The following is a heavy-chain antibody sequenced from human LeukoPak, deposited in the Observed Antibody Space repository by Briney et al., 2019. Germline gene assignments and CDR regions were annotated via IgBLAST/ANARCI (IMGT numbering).Heavy chain of an antibody. J-gene: IGHJ4*02. CDR3: ARGRAMDYSSCAVDY. D-gene: IGHD6-6*01. CDR2: INHSGST. V-gene: IGHV4-34*01. CDR1: GGSFSGYY. Sequence: SSETLSLTCAVYGGSFSGYYWSWIRQPPGKGLEWIGEINHSGSTNYNPSLKSRVTISVDTSKNQFPLKLSSVTAADTAVYYCARGRAMDYSSCAVDYWGQGTLVTVSS.